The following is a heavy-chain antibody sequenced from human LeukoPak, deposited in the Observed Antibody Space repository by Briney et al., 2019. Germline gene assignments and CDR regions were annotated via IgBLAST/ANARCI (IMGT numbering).Heavy chain of an antibody. V-gene: IGHV3-48*03. D-gene: IGHD6-19*01. CDR1: GFTFSSYE. CDR3: ARSPGYSSGWYGTHYYYYYMDV. Sequence: GGPLRLSCAASGFTFSSYEMNWVRQAPGKGLVWVSYISSSGSTIYYADSVKGRFTISRDNAKNSVYLHMNRLRAEDTAVYYCARSPGYSSGWYGTHYYYYYMDVWGKGTTVTVSS. CDR2: ISSSGSTI. J-gene: IGHJ6*03.